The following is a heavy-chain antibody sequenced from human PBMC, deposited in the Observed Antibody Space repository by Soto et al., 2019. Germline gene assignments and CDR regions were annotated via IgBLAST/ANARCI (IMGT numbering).Heavy chain of an antibody. J-gene: IGHJ4*02. CDR2: ISWDGGST. CDR1: GFTFDDYT. CDR3: AKDMASFGHYGGNDY. Sequence: GGSLRLSCAASGFTFDDYTMHWVRQAPGKGLEWVSLISWDGGSTYYADSVKGRFTISRDNSKNSLYLQMNSLRTEDTALYYCAKDMASFGHYGGNDYWGQGTLVTVSS. V-gene: IGHV3-43*01. D-gene: IGHD2-15*01.